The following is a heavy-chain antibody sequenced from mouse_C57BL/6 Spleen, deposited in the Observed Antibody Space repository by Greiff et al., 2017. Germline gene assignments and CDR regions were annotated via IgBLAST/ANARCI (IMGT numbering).Heavy chain of an antibody. Sequence: QVQLKQSGPGLVAPSQCLSITCTVSGFSLTSYGVDWVRQSPGKGLEWLGVIWGVGSTNYNSALKSRLSITKDNSKSQVFLKMNNLQTDDTAIYYCARLYCLFAYWGQGTLVTVSA. D-gene: IGHD2-12*01. V-gene: IGHV2-6*01. J-gene: IGHJ3*01. CDR2: IWGVGST. CDR1: GFSLTSYG. CDR3: ARLYCLFAY.